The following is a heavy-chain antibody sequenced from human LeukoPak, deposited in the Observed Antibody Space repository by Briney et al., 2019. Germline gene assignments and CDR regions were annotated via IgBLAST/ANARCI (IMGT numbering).Heavy chain of an antibody. Sequence: PSETLSLTCTVSGGSISSSSYYRGWIRQPPGKGLEWIGSIYYSGSTYYNPSLKSRVTISVDTSKNQFSLKLSSVTAADTAVYYCARMRWLPDWFDPWGQGTLVTVSS. V-gene: IGHV4-39*01. CDR3: ARMRWLPDWFDP. CDR1: GGSISSSSYY. CDR2: IYYSGST. J-gene: IGHJ5*02. D-gene: IGHD5-24*01.